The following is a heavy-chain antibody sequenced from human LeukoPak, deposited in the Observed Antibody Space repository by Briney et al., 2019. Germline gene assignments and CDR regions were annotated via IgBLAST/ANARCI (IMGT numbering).Heavy chain of an antibody. V-gene: IGHV3-23*01. CDR1: GFSFSSYA. J-gene: IGHJ4*02. Sequence: QPGGSLRLSCATSGFSFSSYAMSWVRQAPGKGLEWVSAISNSGNTYYVDSVKGRFTISRDNSKNTLYLQMNSLRADDTAVYYCAKDWHEDFWGKGTLVTVSS. CDR2: ISNSGNT. CDR3: AKDWHEDF.